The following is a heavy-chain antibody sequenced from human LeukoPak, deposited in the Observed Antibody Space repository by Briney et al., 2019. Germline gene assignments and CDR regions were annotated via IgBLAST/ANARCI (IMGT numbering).Heavy chain of an antibody. Sequence: SETLSLTCSVSSGSISSYYWTWIRQPPGKGLEWIGNIYYSGSTKYNPSLKSRVTISVDTSKNQFSLKLSSVTAADTAVYYCARVKKGLGTSFDYWGQGTLVTVSS. CDR3: ARVKKGLGTSFDY. D-gene: IGHD2-2*01. J-gene: IGHJ4*02. CDR2: IYYSGST. CDR1: SGSISSYY. V-gene: IGHV4-59*01.